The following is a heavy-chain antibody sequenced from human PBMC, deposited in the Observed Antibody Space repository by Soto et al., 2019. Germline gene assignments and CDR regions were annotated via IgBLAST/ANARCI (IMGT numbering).Heavy chain of an antibody. CDR3: AREEGLAAAGAPTPMNCFDP. Sequence: SQTLSLTCAISGDSVSSNSAAWNWIRQSPSRGLEWLGRTYYRSKWYNDYAVSVKSRITINPDTSKNQFSLQLNSVTPEDTAVYYCAREEGLAAAGAPTPMNCFDPWGQGTLVTVSS. CDR2: TYYRSKWYN. V-gene: IGHV6-1*01. J-gene: IGHJ5*02. CDR1: GDSVSSNSAA. D-gene: IGHD6-13*01.